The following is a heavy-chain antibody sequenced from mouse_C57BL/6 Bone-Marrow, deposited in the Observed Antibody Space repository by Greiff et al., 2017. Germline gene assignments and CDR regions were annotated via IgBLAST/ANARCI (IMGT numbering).Heavy chain of an antibody. CDR2: ISYSGST. CDR1: GYSITSDY. CDR3: ARYDYYGSSWGFDV. J-gene: IGHJ1*03. D-gene: IGHD1-1*01. Sequence: EVKLVESGPGLAKPSQTLSLTCSVTGYSITSDYWNWIRKFPGNKLEYMGYISYSGSTYYNPSLKSRISITRETSKNQYYLQLNSVTTEDTATYYCARYDYYGSSWGFDVWGTGTTVTVSS. V-gene: IGHV3-8*01.